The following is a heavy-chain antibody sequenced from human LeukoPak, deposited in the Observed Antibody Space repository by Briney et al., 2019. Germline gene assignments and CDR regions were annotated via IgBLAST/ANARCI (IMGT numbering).Heavy chain of an antibody. D-gene: IGHD5-12*01. Sequence: PGGSLRLSCAASGFTFSSYWMSWVRQAPGKGLEWVANIKQDGSVRYYVDSVKGRFTISRDNGKNSLYLQMNSLRIDDTAVYFCARDVASWGGYTFAYWGQGTLVTVSS. CDR1: GFTFSSYW. CDR3: ARDVASWGGYTFAY. V-gene: IGHV3-7*01. CDR2: IKQDGSVR. J-gene: IGHJ4*02.